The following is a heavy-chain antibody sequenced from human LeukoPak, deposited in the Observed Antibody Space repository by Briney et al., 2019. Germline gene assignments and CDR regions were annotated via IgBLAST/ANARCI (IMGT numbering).Heavy chain of an antibody. CDR2: INPNGGGT. V-gene: IGHV1-2*02. J-gene: IGHJ4*02. Sequence: ASVKVSCKASGYTFTGYYIHWVRQAPGQGLEWMGWINPNGGGTNYAQKFQGSVTMTRDTSISTAYMELSRLRSDDTAAYYCARGAYCGGDCYSFDYWGQGTLVTVSS. D-gene: IGHD2-21*01. CDR3: ARGAYCGGDCYSFDY. CDR1: GYTFTGYY.